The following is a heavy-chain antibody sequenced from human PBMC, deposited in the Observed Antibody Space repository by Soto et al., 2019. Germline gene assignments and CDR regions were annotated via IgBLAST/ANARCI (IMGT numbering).Heavy chain of an antibody. V-gene: IGHV3-74*01. CDR3: ARSDWFDP. CDR2: IKSDGSST. CDR1: GFTFSTYW. Sequence: LRLSCAASGFTFSTYWMHWVRQAPGKGLVWVSRIKSDGSSTSYADSVKGRFTISRDNAKNTLYLQMNSLRVEDTAVYYCARSDWFDPWGQGTLVTVSS. J-gene: IGHJ5*02.